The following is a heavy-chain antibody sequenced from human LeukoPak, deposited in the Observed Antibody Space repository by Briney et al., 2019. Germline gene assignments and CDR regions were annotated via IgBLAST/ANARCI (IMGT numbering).Heavy chain of an antibody. J-gene: IGHJ4*02. CDR1: EFVLKTYW. D-gene: IGHD2-2*01. V-gene: IGHV3-7*01. CDR2: INQFAGQE. Sequence: GGSLRLSCVASEFVLKTYWMSWVRQAPGKGLEWVANINQFAGQEYYVQSVKGRFTISRDNAKNSLYLQMSSLRAEDTAVYYCASGGPLYCSSTSCSLFDYWGQGTLVTVSS. CDR3: ASGGPLYCSSTSCSLFDY.